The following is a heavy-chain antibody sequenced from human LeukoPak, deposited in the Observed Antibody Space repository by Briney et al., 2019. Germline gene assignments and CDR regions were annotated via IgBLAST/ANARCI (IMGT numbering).Heavy chain of an antibody. CDR2: ISWNSGSI. CDR1: GFTFDDYA. D-gene: IGHD6-19*01. J-gene: IGHJ1*01. CDR3: AKSQQWLVPYFQH. V-gene: IGHV3-9*01. Sequence: PGRSLRLSCAASGFTFDDYAMHWARQAPGKGLEWVSGISWNSGSIGYADSVKGRFTISRDNAKNSLYLQMNSLRAEDTALYYCAKSQQWLVPYFQHWGQGTLVTVSS.